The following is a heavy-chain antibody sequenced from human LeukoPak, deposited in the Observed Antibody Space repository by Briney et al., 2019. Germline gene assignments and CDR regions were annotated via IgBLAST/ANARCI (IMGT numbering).Heavy chain of an antibody. CDR3: AKDRDIVVPGGIRQGLDY. J-gene: IGHJ4*02. V-gene: IGHV3-30*18. CDR2: ISYDGSNK. Sequence: GGSLRLSCAASGFTFSSYGMHWVRQAPGKGLEWVAVISYDGSNKYYADSVKGRFTISRDNSKNTLYLQMNSLRAEDTSVYYCAKDRDIVVPGGIRQGLDYWGQGTLVTVSS. CDR1: GFTFSSYG. D-gene: IGHD2-2*01.